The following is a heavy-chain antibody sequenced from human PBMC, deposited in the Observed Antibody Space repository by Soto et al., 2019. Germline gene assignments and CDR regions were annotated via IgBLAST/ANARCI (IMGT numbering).Heavy chain of an antibody. D-gene: IGHD2-15*01. Sequence: GGSLRLSCSASGFTFSSYAMHWVRQAPGKGLEYVSAISSNGGSTYYADSVKGRFTISRDNSKNTLYLQMSSLRAGDTAVYYCVKGSPDSPIDYWGQGTLVTVSS. V-gene: IGHV3-64D*08. J-gene: IGHJ4*02. CDR3: VKGSPDSPIDY. CDR1: GFTFSSYA. CDR2: ISSNGGST.